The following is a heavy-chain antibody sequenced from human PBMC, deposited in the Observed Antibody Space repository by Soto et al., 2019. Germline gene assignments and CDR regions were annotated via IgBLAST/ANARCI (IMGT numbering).Heavy chain of an antibody. V-gene: IGHV3-23*01. D-gene: IGHD3-3*01. CDR2: ISGNGANT. J-gene: IGHJ4*02. CDR1: GLTFSTYA. CDR3: AKDLPNCYGSGGGYYTAGGDY. Sequence: EVQLLGSGGGLVQPGGSLRLSCAASGLTFSTYAMSWVRQAPGKGLEWVSSISGNGANTYYTDSVKGRFIISRDNSKNTVCLEMNSLSAEDTAFYYCAKDLPNCYGSGGGYYTAGGDYWGQGTLVTVSS.